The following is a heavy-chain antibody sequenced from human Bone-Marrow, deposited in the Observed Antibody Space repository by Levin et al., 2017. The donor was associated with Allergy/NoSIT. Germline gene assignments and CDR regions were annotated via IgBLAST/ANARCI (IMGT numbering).Heavy chain of an antibody. CDR2: ISSTSSGT. CDR1: GFTFSAYA. CDR3: AKVLYGDWFDPFDH. J-gene: IGHJ4*02. V-gene: IGHV3-23*01. D-gene: IGHD4-17*01. Sequence: GESLKISCAASGFTFSAYAMSWVRQAPGKGLEWVSGISSTSSGTYYADSVKGRFTISRDNFENTLSLQMNSLRAEDTAVYYCAKVLYGDWFDPFDHWGQGTLVTVSS.